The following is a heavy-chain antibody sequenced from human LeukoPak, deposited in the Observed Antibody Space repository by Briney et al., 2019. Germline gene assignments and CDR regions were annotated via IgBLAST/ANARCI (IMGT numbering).Heavy chain of an antibody. V-gene: IGHV3-48*02. CDR3: ARDLWGIAAAGSPLLYYYYYGMDV. J-gene: IGHJ6*02. CDR2: ISSSSSTI. D-gene: IGHD6-13*01. Sequence: GGSLRLSCAASGFTFSSYAMSWVRQAPGKGLEWVSYISSSSSTIYYADSVKGRFTISRDNAKNSLYLQMNSLRDEDTAVYYCARDLWGIAAAGSPLLYYYYYGMDVWGQGTTVTVSS. CDR1: GFTFSSYA.